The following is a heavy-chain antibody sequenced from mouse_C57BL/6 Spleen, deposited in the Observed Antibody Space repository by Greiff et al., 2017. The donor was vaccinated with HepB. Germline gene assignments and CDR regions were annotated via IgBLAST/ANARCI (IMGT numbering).Heavy chain of an antibody. V-gene: IGHV5-9*01. Sequence: DVQLVESGGGLVKPGGSLKLSCAASGFTFSSYTMSWVRQTPEKRLEWVATISGGGGNTYYPDSVKGRFTISRDNAKNTLYLQMSSLRSEDTALYYCARNFPIYYYGSSYFDYWGQGTTLTVSS. CDR1: GFTFSSYT. D-gene: IGHD1-1*01. CDR3: ARNFPIYYYGSSYFDY. J-gene: IGHJ2*01. CDR2: ISGGGGNT.